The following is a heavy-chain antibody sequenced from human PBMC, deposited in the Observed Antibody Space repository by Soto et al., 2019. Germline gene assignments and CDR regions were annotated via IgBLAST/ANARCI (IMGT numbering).Heavy chain of an antibody. Sequence: VGSLRLSCAASGFTFSSYWMHWVRQAPGKGLVWVAVITSDGSSTCYADSVKGRFTISRDNSKNTLYLQMNSLRAEDTAVYYCAKDRRSGSYYVDFDYWGQGTLVT. CDR3: AKDRRSGSYYVDFDY. D-gene: IGHD3-10*01. CDR2: ITSDGSST. CDR1: GFTFSSYW. J-gene: IGHJ4*02. V-gene: IGHV3-30*18.